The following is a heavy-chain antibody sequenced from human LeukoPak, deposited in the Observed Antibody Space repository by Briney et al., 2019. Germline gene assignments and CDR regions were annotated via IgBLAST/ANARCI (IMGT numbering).Heavy chain of an antibody. CDR1: GFTFSSSG. D-gene: IGHD3-22*01. V-gene: IGHV3-33*05. CDR2: ISYDAREK. J-gene: IGHJ3*01. Sequence: GRSLRLSCVASGFTFSSSGMHKVRQAPGKAPKWVACISYDAREKYYEGSLKGRITISRDNSKNTLSLHMSSLRVEDTAIYYCARGYYYHSKADAFYLWGQGTMITVSS. CDR3: ARGYYYHSKADAFYL.